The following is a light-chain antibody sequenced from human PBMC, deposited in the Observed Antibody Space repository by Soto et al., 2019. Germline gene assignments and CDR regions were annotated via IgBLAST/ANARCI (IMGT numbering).Light chain of an antibody. CDR2: DAS. J-gene: IGKJ1*01. CDR3: QHDGGGRT. CDR1: QSIRNR. Sequence: DSQMTQSPSTMSASVGDRVTITCRASQSIRNRLVWYQQKPGKAPKVLIYDASSLESGVPSRFRGSGSATEFIISISSLQPDDVATYHGQHDGGGRTFGQRPKLHIQ. V-gene: IGKV1-5*01.